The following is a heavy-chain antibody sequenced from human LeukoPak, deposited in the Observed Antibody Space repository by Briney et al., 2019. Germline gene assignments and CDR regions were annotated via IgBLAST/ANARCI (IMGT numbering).Heavy chain of an antibody. CDR2: ISGSGGSK. CDR3: AKAYYDILTGYYAPDAFDI. V-gene: IGHV3-23*01. CDR1: GFTFSSYA. J-gene: IGHJ3*02. Sequence: GGSLRLSCAASGFTFSSYAMSWVRQAPGKGLEWVSAISGSGGSKYYADSVKGRFTISRDNSKNTLYLQMNSLRAEDTAVYYCAKAYYDILTGYYAPDAFDIWGQGTMVTVSS. D-gene: IGHD3-9*01.